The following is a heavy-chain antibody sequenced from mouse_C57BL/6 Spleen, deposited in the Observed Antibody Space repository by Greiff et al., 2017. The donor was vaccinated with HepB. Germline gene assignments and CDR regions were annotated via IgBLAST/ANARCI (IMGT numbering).Heavy chain of an antibody. CDR3: ARRVYTLFFAY. CDR1: GYTFTSYW. D-gene: IGHD2-12*01. Sequence: QVQLKQPGAELVRPGSSVKLSCKASGYTFTSYWMDWVKQRPGQGLEWIGNIYPSDSETHYNQKFKDKATLTVDKSSSTAYMQLSSLTSEDSAVYYCARRVYTLFFAYWGQGTLVTVSA. V-gene: IGHV1-61*01. J-gene: IGHJ3*01. CDR2: IYPSDSET.